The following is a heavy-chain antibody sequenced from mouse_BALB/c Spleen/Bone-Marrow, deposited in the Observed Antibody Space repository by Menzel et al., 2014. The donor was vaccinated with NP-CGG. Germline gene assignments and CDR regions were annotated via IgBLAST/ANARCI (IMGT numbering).Heavy chain of an antibody. Sequence: VQLQQSGAELVKPGASVKLSRKTSGYTLTSYWIQWVKQRPGQGLGWIGEIFPGTGTTYYNEKFKGKATLTIDTSSNTAYMQLSSLASEDSAVYFCVSRDSSGYVPDYWGQGTTLTVSS. CDR3: VSRDSSGYVPDY. V-gene: IGHV1S132*01. J-gene: IGHJ2*01. D-gene: IGHD3-2*01. CDR1: GYTLTSYW. CDR2: IFPGTGTT.